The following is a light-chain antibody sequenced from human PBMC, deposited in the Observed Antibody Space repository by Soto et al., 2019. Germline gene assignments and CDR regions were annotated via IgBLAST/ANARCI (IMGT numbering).Light chain of an antibody. CDR3: QQSYDMPWT. CDR1: QIISTY. CDR2: AAY. J-gene: IGKJ1*01. V-gene: IGKV1-39*01. Sequence: DIQMTQSPSTLSASVGDTVTITFRASQIISTYLTWYQQKPGKAPKLLIYAAYNLQSGVPSRFSGSGSGTDFTLTISSLQPEDFAAYYCQQSYDMPWTFGQGTKVDIK.